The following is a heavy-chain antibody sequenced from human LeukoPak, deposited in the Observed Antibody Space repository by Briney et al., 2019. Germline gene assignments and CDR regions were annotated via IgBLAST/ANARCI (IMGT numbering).Heavy chain of an antibody. CDR3: AKSVRSSPHYFDY. V-gene: IGHV3-33*06. J-gene: IGHJ4*02. D-gene: IGHD6-13*01. CDR1: GFTFSSYG. Sequence: GGSLRLSCAASGFTFSSYGMHWVRQAPGKGLEWVAVIWYDGSNKYYADSVKGRFTISRDNSKNTLYLQMNSLRAEDTAVYYCAKSVRSSPHYFDYWGQGTLVTVSS. CDR2: IWYDGSNK.